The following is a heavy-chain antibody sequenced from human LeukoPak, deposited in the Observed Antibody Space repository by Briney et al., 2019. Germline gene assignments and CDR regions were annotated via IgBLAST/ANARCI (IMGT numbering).Heavy chain of an antibody. CDR2: INPSGGST. J-gene: IGHJ4*02. CDR1: GYTFTSYY. Sequence: ASVKVSCKASGYTFTSYYMHWVRQAPGQGLEWMGIINPSGGSTSYAQKFQGRVTMTRDTSTSTVYMELSSLRSENTAVYYCARDRGRGDYFDYWGQGTLVTVSS. V-gene: IGHV1-46*01. CDR3: ARDRGRGDYFDY. D-gene: IGHD3-10*01.